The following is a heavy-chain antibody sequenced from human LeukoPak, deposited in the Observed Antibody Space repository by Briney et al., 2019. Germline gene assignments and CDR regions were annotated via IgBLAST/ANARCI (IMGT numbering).Heavy chain of an antibody. Sequence: GGSLRLSCAASGFTFSSYVMHWVRQAPGKGLEWVAVISYDGSNKYYADSVKGRFTISRDNSKNTLYLQMNSLRAEDAAVYYCAKVGLRFLEWFGFDPWGQGTLVTVSS. CDR1: GFTFSSYV. J-gene: IGHJ5*02. D-gene: IGHD3-3*01. CDR3: AKVGLRFLEWFGFDP. CDR2: ISYDGSNK. V-gene: IGHV3-30*18.